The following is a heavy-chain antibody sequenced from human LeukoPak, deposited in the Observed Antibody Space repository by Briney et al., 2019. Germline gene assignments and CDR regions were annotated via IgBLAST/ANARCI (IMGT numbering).Heavy chain of an antibody. Sequence: ASVKVSCKASGGTFSSYAISWVRQAPGQGLEWVGGIIPIFGTANYAQKFQGRVTITTDESTSTAYMELSSLRSEDTAVYYCARYYSGYDSLWFDPWGQGTLVTVSS. D-gene: IGHD5-12*01. CDR1: GGTFSSYA. J-gene: IGHJ5*02. CDR3: ARYYSGYDSLWFDP. V-gene: IGHV1-69*05. CDR2: IIPIFGTA.